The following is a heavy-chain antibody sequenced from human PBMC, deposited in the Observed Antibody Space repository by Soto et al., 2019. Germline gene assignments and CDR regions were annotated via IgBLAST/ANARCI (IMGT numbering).Heavy chain of an antibody. CDR1: GFTFSTYA. CDR2: ISGSGGST. D-gene: IGHD6-19*01. CDR3: AKGFSYNSGWYRWFDP. J-gene: IGHJ5*02. V-gene: IGHV3-23*01. Sequence: GSLRLSCAASGFTFSTYAMSWVRQAPGKGLDWVSAISGSGGSTYYADSVKGRFTISRDNSKNTLYLQMNSLRAEDTAVYYCAKGFSYNSGWYRWFDPWGQGTLVTVSS.